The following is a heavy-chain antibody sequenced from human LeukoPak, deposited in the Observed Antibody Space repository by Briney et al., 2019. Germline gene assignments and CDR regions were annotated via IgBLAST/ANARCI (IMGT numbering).Heavy chain of an antibody. CDR1: GGSISGYY. V-gene: IGHV4-4*08. CDR3: ARPMGNDGGYFDY. Sequence: SETLSLTCTVSGGSISGYYWSWIRQPPGKGLEWIGYIYNSESTNYNPSLRSRVTISVDTSKNQFSLKLSSVTAADTAVYYCARPMGNDGGYFDYWGQGTLVTVSS. CDR2: IYNSEST. J-gene: IGHJ4*02. D-gene: IGHD7-27*01.